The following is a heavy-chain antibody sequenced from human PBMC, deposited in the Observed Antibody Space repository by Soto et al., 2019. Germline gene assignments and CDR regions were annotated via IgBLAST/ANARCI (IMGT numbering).Heavy chain of an antibody. V-gene: IGHV4-4*07. J-gene: IGHJ6*02. CDR1: GGSISSYY. Sequence: SETLSLTCTVSGGSISSYYWSWIRQPAGKGLEWIGRIYTSGSTNYNPSLKSRVTMSVDTSKNQFSLKLSSVTAADTAVYYCARDLSYCSGGSCYPTPDYYYGMDVWGQGTTVTV. D-gene: IGHD2-15*01. CDR2: IYTSGST. CDR3: ARDLSYCSGGSCYPTPDYYYGMDV.